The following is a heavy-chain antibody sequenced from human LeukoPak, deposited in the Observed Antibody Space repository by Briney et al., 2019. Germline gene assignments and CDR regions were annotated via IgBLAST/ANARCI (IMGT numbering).Heavy chain of an antibody. J-gene: IGHJ4*02. V-gene: IGHV3-30*18. Sequence: GGSLRLSCTASGFTFSSTGMHWVRQAPGKGLDWVASISYDGSSKKYVDSVKGRFTISRDNSKRTLYLQMNSLRSEDRAVYYCAKEGLRFFDFWGQGTLVTVSS. CDR2: ISYDGSSK. CDR1: GFTFSSTG. CDR3: AKEGLRFFDF. D-gene: IGHD5-12*01.